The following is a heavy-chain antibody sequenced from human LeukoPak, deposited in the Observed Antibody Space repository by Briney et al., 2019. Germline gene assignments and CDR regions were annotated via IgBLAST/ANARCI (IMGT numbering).Heavy chain of an antibody. CDR2: IIPIFGTA. CDR1: GGTFSSYA. CDR3: ARVSLLGELSSHFDY. D-gene: IGHD3-16*02. J-gene: IGHJ4*02. Sequence: GASVKVSCKASGGTFSSYAISWVRQAPGRGLEWMGRIIPIFGTANYAQKFQGRVTITTDESTSTAYMELSSLRSEDTAVYYCARVSLLGELSSHFDYWGQGTLVTVSS. V-gene: IGHV1-69*05.